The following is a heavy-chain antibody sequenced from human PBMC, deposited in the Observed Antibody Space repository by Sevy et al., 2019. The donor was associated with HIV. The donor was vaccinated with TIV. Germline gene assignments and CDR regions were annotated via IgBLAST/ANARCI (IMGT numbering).Heavy chain of an antibody. V-gene: IGHV1-69*13. CDR1: GRTFSSYA. D-gene: IGHD3-16*01. Sequence: ASVKVSCKASGRTFSSYAISWVRQAPGQGLEWMGGIIPIFGTAHYAQKFQDRVTITADESTSTAYMELSSLRSEDTAVYYCARDYPTFYYGMDVWGQGTTVTVSS. J-gene: IGHJ6*02. CDR3: ARDYPTFYYGMDV. CDR2: IIPIFGTA.